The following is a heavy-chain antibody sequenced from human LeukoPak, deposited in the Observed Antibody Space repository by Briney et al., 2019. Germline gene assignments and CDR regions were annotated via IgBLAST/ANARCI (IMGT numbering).Heavy chain of an antibody. CDR3: AELGITMIGGV. V-gene: IGHV3-30*18. CDR2: ISYDGSNK. CDR1: GFTFSSYG. J-gene: IGHJ6*04. Sequence: GGSLRLSCAASGFTFSSYGMHWVRQAPSKGLERVAVISYDGSNKYYADSVKGRFTISRDNSKNTLYLQMNSLRAEDTAVYYCAELGITMIGGVWGKGTTVTISS. D-gene: IGHD3-10*02.